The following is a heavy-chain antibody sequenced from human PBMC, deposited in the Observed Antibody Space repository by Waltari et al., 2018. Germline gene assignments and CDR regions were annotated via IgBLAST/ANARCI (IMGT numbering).Heavy chain of an antibody. CDR1: GFTFSSYA. Sequence: EVQLLESGGGLVQPGGSLRLSCAASGFTFSSYAMSWVRQAPGKGLEWVSAISGSGGSTYNAASVKGRFTSSRDNSKNTLNLQMNSLRAEDTAVYYCAKEGSYYGPVYFDYWGQGTLVTVSS. CDR2: ISGSGGST. J-gene: IGHJ4*02. D-gene: IGHD3-10*01. CDR3: AKEGSYYGPVYFDY. V-gene: IGHV3-23*01.